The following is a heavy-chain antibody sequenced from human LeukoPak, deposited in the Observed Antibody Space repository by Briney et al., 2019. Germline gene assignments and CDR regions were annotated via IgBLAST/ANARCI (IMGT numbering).Heavy chain of an antibody. CDR1: GYTFTCYG. D-gene: IGHD3-10*01. CDR3: ARVDYYYGSGTCSTYYFDY. J-gene: IGHJ4*02. Sequence: ASVKVSCKASGYTFTCYGISCVRQAPGQGLEWMGWISAYNGNTNYAQKLQGRVTMTTDTSTSTAYMELRSLRSDDTAVYYCARVDYYYGSGTCSTYYFDYWGQGTLVTVSS. CDR2: ISAYNGNT. V-gene: IGHV1-18*04.